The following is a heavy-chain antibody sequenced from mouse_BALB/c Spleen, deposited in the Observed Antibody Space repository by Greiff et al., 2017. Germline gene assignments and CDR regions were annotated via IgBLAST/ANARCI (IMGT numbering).Heavy chain of an antibody. V-gene: IGHV1-18*01. CDR1: GYTFTDYN. CDR3: AREGDAMDY. CDR2: INPNNGGT. Sequence: EVQVVESGPELVKPGASVKIPCKASGYTFTDYNMDWVKQSHGKSLEWIGDINPNNGGTIYNQKFKGKATLTVDKSSSTAYMELRSLTSEDTAVYYCAREGDAMDYWGQGTSVTVSS. J-gene: IGHJ4*01.